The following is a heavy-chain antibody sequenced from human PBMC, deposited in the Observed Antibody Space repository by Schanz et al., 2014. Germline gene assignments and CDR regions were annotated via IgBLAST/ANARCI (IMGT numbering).Heavy chain of an antibody. D-gene: IGHD2-21*01. CDR1: GFTFSTYW. CDR2: INSDGTTT. Sequence: DVQLVESGGGLVQPGGSLRLSCAASGFTFSTYWMHWVRQAPGKGLVWVSHINSDGTTTTYADSVKGRFTISRDNAENTLYLKMNRQTPGARAVYFCGKDDESDFAPPRHDAFDVWGQGTVVTVSS. V-gene: IGHV3-74*01. J-gene: IGHJ3*01. CDR3: GKDDESDFAPPRHDAFDV.